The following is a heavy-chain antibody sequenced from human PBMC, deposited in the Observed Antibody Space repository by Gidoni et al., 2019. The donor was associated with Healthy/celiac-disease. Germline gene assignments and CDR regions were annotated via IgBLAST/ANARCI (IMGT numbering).Heavy chain of an antibody. CDR1: GLTFRRDG. V-gene: IGHV3-30*03. Sequence: QVQLVESGGGVVQPGRSLRLSCAASGLTFRRDGIHWVRQAPGKGLGWVAVISYDGSNKYYADAVKGRFTISRDNSKNTLYLQMNSLRAEDTAVYYCARDRSPAWQNYCDSSGYPDAFDIWGQGTMVTVSS. D-gene: IGHD3-22*01. CDR3: ARDRSPAWQNYCDSSGYPDAFDI. J-gene: IGHJ3*02. CDR2: ISYDGSNK.